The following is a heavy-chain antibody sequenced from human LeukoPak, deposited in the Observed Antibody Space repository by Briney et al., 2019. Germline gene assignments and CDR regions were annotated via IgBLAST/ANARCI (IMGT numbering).Heavy chain of an antibody. V-gene: IGHV4-31*03. Sequence: SETLSLTCSVSGSSINSGGNYRHWIRQLPGEGLEWIGYIYDGGNTDYNPSLTGRVTMSVDASKNQFSLNMTSVTAADTALYYCATGRSKTVDYWGQGTLVTVSS. CDR2: IYDGGNT. J-gene: IGHJ4*02. D-gene: IGHD1-26*01. CDR1: GSSINSGGNY. CDR3: ATGRSKTVDY.